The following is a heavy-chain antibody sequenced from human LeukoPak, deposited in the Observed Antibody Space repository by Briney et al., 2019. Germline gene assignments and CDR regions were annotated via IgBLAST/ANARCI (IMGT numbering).Heavy chain of an antibody. D-gene: IGHD3-22*01. J-gene: IGHJ4*02. CDR3: AREVSEGFDF. V-gene: IGHV3-21*01. CDR2: FGTRSTSI. CDR1: GFTFSGYS. Sequence: GGSLRLSCTASGFTFSGYSMNWLRQAPGKGLEWVSSFGTRSTSIYHAGSVKGRFAISRDNAKNSLYLQMNSLRAEDTAVYYCAREVSEGFDFWGQGTLVTVSS.